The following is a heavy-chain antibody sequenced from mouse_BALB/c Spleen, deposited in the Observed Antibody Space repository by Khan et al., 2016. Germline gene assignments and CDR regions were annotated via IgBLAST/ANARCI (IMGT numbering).Heavy chain of an antibody. V-gene: IGHV5-6*01. Sequence: EVELVESGGDLVKPGGSLKLSCAAAGFTFSSYGMSWVRQTPDKRLEWVATISSGGSYTYYPDSVKGRFTISRDNAKNTLYLQMSSLKSEDTAMYYCARGKERGYWYFDVWGAGTTVTVSS. J-gene: IGHJ1*01. CDR2: ISSGGSYT. CDR1: GFTFSSYG. CDR3: ARGKERGYWYFDV.